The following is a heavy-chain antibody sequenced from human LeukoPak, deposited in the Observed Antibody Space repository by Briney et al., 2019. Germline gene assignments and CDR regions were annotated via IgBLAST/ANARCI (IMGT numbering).Heavy chain of an antibody. D-gene: IGHD1-26*01. CDR3: ASGVVGATVDY. CDR1: GGSISSSSYY. CDR2: IYYSGST. J-gene: IGHJ4*02. Sequence: PSETLSLTCTVSGGSISSSSYYWGWIRQPPGKGLEWIGSIYYSGSTYYNPSLKSRVTISVDTSKNQFSLKLSSVTAADTAVYYCASGVVGATVDYWGQGTLVTVSS. V-gene: IGHV4-39*07.